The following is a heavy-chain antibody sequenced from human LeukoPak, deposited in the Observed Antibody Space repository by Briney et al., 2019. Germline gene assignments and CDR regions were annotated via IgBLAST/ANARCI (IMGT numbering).Heavy chain of an antibody. CDR2: IWYDGSNK. V-gene: IGHV3-33*01. J-gene: IGHJ6*02. D-gene: IGHD6-19*01. Sequence: GGSLRLSCAASGFTFSSYGMYWVRQAPGKGLEWVAVIWYDGSNKYYADSVKGRFTISRDNSKNTLYLQMNSLRAEDTAVYYRARDRLYSSGWDAYYYYGMDVWGQGTTVTVSS. CDR3: ARDRLYSSGWDAYYYYGMDV. CDR1: GFTFSSYG.